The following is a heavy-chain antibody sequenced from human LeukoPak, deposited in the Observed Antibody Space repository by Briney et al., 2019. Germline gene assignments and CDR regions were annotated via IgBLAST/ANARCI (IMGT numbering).Heavy chain of an antibody. Sequence: GGSLRLSCAASGFTFSLFWMHWVRQVPGKGLVWVSSINSDGSSTNYADSVKGRFTISRDKAKNTLYLQMKNLRAEDTAVYYWARVQDSGYYWDYWGQGTLVTVSS. J-gene: IGHJ4*02. CDR1: GFTFSLFW. V-gene: IGHV3-74*01. CDR2: INSDGSST. CDR3: ARVQDSGYYWDY. D-gene: IGHD3-22*01.